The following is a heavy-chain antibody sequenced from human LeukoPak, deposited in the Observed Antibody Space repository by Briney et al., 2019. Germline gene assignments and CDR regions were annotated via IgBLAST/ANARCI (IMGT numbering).Heavy chain of an antibody. CDR1: GFTFTSSA. V-gene: IGHV1-58*02. J-gene: IGHJ3*02. CDR2: IVVGSGNT. Sequence: SVKVSCKASGFTFTSSAMQWVRQARGQRLEWIGWIVVGSGNTNYAQKFQERVTITRDMSTSTAYMELSSLRSEDTAVCYCAADAQDEDAFDIWGQGTMVTVSS. CDR3: AADAQDEDAFDI. D-gene: IGHD5-24*01.